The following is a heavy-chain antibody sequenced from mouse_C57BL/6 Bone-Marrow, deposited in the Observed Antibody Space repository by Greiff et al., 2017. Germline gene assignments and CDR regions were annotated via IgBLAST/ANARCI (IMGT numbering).Heavy chain of an antibody. V-gene: IGHV14-4*01. CDR2: IDPETGDT. CDR3: TTYYYGSSYHAMDY. J-gene: IGHJ4*01. D-gene: IGHD1-1*01. Sequence: VQLQQSGAELVRPGASVKLSCTASGFNIKDDYMHWVKQRPEQGLEWIGWIDPETGDTEYASKFQGKATITADTSSNTAYLQLSSLTSEDTAVYYCTTYYYGSSYHAMDYWGQGTSVTVSS. CDR1: GFNIKDDY.